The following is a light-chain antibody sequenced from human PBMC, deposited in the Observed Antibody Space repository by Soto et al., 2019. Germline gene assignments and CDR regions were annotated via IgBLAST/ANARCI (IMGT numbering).Light chain of an antibody. Sequence: QSALTQPPSTSVTPGQRITMSCSGSSSNIGSNTVSWCQQLPGTAPKPLIYNNNRRPSGVPDRFSGSKSGTSASLAISGLQPEDEADYYCAAWDDSLIGYVFGTGTKVTVL. CDR2: NNN. J-gene: IGLJ1*01. CDR3: AAWDDSLIGYV. CDR1: SSNIGSNT. V-gene: IGLV1-44*01.